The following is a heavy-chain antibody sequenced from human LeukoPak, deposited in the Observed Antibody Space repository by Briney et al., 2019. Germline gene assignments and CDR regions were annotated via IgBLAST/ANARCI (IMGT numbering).Heavy chain of an antibody. J-gene: IGHJ5*02. D-gene: IGHD3-9*01. CDR1: GFTFSSYA. CDR3: ARRGYDILTGYSWYNWFDP. Sequence: PGGSLRLSCAASGFTFSSYAMSWVRQAPGKGLEWVSVFSGSGTTTHYADSVKGRFTISRDDSKNTLYLQMNSLRVEDTAVYYCARRGYDILTGYSWYNWFDPWGQGTLVTVSS. V-gene: IGHV3-23*01. CDR2: FSGSGTTT.